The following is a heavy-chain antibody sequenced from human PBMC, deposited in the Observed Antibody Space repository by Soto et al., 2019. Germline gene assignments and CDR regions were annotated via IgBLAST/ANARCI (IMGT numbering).Heavy chain of an antibody. D-gene: IGHD1-1*01. Sequence: QITLKESGPTRVKPTQTLTLACTFSGFSLSSSGVGVGWIRQPPGKALEQLALIYWDDDKRYSPSLKSRLTTTKDTSKSQVVLTLTNMDPVDTATYYCAHRAGLQGNWDGGYFDFWGQGALVTVSS. CDR2: IYWDDDK. CDR1: GFSLSSSGVG. J-gene: IGHJ4*02. CDR3: AHRAGLQGNWDGGYFDF. V-gene: IGHV2-5*02.